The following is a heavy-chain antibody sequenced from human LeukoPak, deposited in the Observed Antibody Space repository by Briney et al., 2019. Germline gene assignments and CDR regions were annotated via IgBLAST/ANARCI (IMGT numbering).Heavy chain of an antibody. D-gene: IGHD5-24*01. CDR2: IYYNGST. CDR1: GGSLSTYY. J-gene: IGHJ4*02. Sequence: SDTLSLTGTVSGGSLSTYYWSWVRQPPGKGLEWIGYIYYNGSTNYNASLTSRVTISLDKSKNQFSLKLSSVAAAGTAVYYCARGSGYNPFDYWGQGTRVTVSS. V-gene: IGHV4-59*07. CDR3: ARGSGYNPFDY.